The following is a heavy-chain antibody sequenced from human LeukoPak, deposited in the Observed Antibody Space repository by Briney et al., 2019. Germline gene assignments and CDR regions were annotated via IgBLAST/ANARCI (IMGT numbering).Heavy chain of an antibody. CDR2: IRYDGSSK. Sequence: GGSLRLSCAASGFTFSSYGMHWVRQAPGKGLEWVAFIRYDGSSKYYADSVKGRFTISRDNAKNSLYLQMNSLRAEDTAVYYCASRPGDSIGYWGQGTLVTVSS. CDR3: ASRPGDSIGY. CDR1: GFTFSSYG. J-gene: IGHJ4*02. V-gene: IGHV3-30*02. D-gene: IGHD2-21*01.